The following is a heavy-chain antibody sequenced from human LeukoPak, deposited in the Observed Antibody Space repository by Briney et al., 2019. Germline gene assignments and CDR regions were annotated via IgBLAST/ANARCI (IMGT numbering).Heavy chain of an antibody. J-gene: IGHJ4*02. V-gene: IGHV3-66*01. Sequence: QSGGSLRLSCAASGFSFSSYSMNWVRQAPGKGLEWVSVIYSGGSTYYADSVKGRFTISRDNSKNTLYLQMNSLRAEDTAVYYCARSPGILVGPPHFDYWGQGTLVTVSS. CDR1: GFSFSSYS. CDR2: IYSGGST. CDR3: ARSPGILVGPPHFDY. D-gene: IGHD1-26*01.